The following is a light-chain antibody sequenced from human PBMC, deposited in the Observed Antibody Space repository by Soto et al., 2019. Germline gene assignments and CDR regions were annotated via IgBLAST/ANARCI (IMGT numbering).Light chain of an antibody. CDR1: ASDVGGYNY. CDR3: CSYVGRVNLV. Sequence: HSALAQPPSASGSHGQSVTISCTGTASDVGGYNYVSWFQHHPGNAPKLIIYEVTKRPSGVPDRFSGSTSGNTASLTVSGLQVEDESEYYCCSYVGRVNLVFGGGTKLTVL. V-gene: IGLV2-8*01. J-gene: IGLJ2*01. CDR2: EVT.